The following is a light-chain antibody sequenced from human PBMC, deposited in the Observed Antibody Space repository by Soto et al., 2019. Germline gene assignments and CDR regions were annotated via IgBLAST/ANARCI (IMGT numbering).Light chain of an antibody. CDR1: QTVGSK. CDR3: QQYNNWPRT. V-gene: IGKV3-15*01. J-gene: IGKJ1*01. CDR2: GAS. Sequence: EIVMTQSPATLSVSPGERATLSCRASQTVGSKLAWYQQKPGQVARLLIHGASTRATGIPARFSGSGSGTEFTLTISSLQSEDFAVYYCQQYNNWPRTFGQGTRVEI.